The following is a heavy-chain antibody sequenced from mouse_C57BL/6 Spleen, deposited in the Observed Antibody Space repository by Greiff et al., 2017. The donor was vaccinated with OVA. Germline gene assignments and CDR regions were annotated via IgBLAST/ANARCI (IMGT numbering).Heavy chain of an antibody. CDR2: INPGSGGT. CDR1: GYAFTNYL. CDR3: ARSWYYGSEGDY. D-gene: IGHD1-1*01. Sequence: VQLQQSGAELVRPGTSVKVSCKASGYAFTNYLIEWVKQRPGQGLEWIGVINPGSGGTNYNKKFKGKATLTADKSSSTAYMQLSSLTSEDSAVYCGARSWYYGSEGDYWGKGTTLTVSS. J-gene: IGHJ2*01. V-gene: IGHV1-54*01.